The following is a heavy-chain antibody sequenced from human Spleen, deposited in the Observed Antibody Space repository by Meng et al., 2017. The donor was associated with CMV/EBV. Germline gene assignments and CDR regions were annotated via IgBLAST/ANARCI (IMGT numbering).Heavy chain of an antibody. D-gene: IGHD1-1*01. CDR3: AMRTSFDH. CDR1: GLTFNTYW. Sequence: SLGLSCAISGLTFNTYWMSWVRQAPGKGLEWVATIKKDGSEKYYVDSVKGRFTISRDNSKEALYLQMNSLRGEDTAVYYCAMRTSFDHWGQGTLVTVSS. J-gene: IGHJ4*02. CDR2: IKKDGSEK. V-gene: IGHV3-7*01.